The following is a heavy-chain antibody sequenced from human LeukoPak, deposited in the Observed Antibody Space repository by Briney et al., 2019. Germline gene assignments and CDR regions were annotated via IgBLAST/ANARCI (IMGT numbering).Heavy chain of an antibody. CDR2: IYYSGST. Sequence: SETLSLTCTVSGGSISSSSYHWGWIRQAPGKGLEWIGSIYYSGSTYYNPSLKSRVTISVDTSKNQFSLKLSSATAADTAVYYCARRPFGSGSYYWGQGTLVTVSS. CDR1: GGSISSSSYH. V-gene: IGHV4-39*01. CDR3: ARRPFGSGSYY. J-gene: IGHJ4*02. D-gene: IGHD3-10*01.